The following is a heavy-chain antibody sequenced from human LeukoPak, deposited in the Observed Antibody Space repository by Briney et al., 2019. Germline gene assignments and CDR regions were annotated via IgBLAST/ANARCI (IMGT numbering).Heavy chain of an antibody. D-gene: IGHD3-22*01. CDR1: GGSISSYY. Sequence: PSETLSLTCTVSGGSISSYYWSWIRQPAGKGLEWIGRIYTSGSTNYNPSLKSRVTMSVDTSKNQFSLKLSSVTAADTAVYYCARDQASYYYDSSGYYFDYWGQGTLVTVSS. CDR3: ARDQASYYYDSSGYYFDY. J-gene: IGHJ4*02. V-gene: IGHV4-4*07. CDR2: IYTSGST.